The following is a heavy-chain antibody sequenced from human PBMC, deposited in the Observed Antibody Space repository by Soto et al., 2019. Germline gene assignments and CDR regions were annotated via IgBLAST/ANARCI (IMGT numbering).Heavy chain of an antibody. CDR3: ARVDTAMVHQD. CDR1: GYRFTSYW. Sequence: GESLKISCKGSGYRFTSYWIGWVRQMPGKGLEWMGIIYPGDSDTRYSPSFQGQVTMSADKSISTAYLQWNSLKASDTAMYYCARVDTAMVHQDWGQGTLVTVSS. J-gene: IGHJ4*02. CDR2: IYPGDSDT. V-gene: IGHV5-51*01. D-gene: IGHD5-18*01.